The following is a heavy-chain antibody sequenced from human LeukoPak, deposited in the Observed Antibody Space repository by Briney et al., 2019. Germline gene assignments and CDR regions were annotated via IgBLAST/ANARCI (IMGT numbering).Heavy chain of an antibody. CDR2: ISSSGSTI. J-gene: IGHJ4*02. CDR1: GFTFSSYE. Sequence: PGGSLRLSCAASGFTFSSYEMNWVRQAPGEGLEWVSYISSSGSTIYYADSVKGRFTISRDNAKNSLYLQMNSLRAEDTAVYYCARYYYDSSGSFDYWGQGTLVTVSS. CDR3: ARYYYDSSGSFDY. D-gene: IGHD3-22*01. V-gene: IGHV3-48*03.